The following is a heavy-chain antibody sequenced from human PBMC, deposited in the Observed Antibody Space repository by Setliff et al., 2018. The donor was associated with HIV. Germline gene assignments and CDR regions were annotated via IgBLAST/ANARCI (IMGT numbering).Heavy chain of an antibody. Sequence: GGSLRLSCAASGFTSSDYWMHWIRQAPGEGLVWVPRIRGDGTHTDYADSVRGRFTISRDNAMNSLYLQMSSLRVEDTAVYYCVRDLMWAFDIWGQGTMVTVSS. CDR2: IRGDGTHT. CDR3: VRDLMWAFDI. V-gene: IGHV3-74*01. J-gene: IGHJ3*02. CDR1: GFTSSDYW. D-gene: IGHD2-21*01.